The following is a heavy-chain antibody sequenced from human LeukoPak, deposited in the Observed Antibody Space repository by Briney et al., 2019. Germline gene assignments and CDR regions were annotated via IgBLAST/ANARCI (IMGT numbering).Heavy chain of an antibody. J-gene: IGHJ4*02. Sequence: GASVKVSCKASGYTFTSYGISWVRQAPGQGLEWMGWISAYNGNTNYAQKLQGRVTMTTDTSTSTAYMELRSLRSDDTAVYYCARAPAYGYSGYDFFDYWGQGTLVTVSS. CDR2: ISAYNGNT. D-gene: IGHD5-12*01. V-gene: IGHV1-18*01. CDR3: ARAPAYGYSGYDFFDY. CDR1: GYTFTSYG.